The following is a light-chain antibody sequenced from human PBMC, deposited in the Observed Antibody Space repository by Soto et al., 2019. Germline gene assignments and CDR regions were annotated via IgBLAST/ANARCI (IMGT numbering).Light chain of an antibody. CDR2: EVT. CDR3: SSYTNINTRACV. Sequence: QSALTQPASMSGSPGQSITISCTGTSGDIGSYNRVSWYQQHPGKAPKLIIYEVTDRPSGVSNRFSGSKSGNTASLTISGLQAEDEAEYYCSSYTNINTRACVFGTGTQLTVL. CDR1: SGDIGSYNR. V-gene: IGLV2-14*01. J-gene: IGLJ1*01.